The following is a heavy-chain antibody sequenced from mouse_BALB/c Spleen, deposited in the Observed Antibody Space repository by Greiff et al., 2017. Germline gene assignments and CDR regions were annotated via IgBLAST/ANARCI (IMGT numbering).Heavy chain of an antibody. CDR2: INPSTGYT. V-gene: IGHV1-7*01. CDR3: ARDDYYGSSYDYTMDY. Sequence: VQLQQSGAELAKPGASVKMSCKASGYTFTSYWMHWVKQRPGQGLEWIGYINPSTGYTEYNQKFKDKATLTADKSSSTAYMQLSSLTSEDSAVYYCARDDYYGSSYDYTMDYWGQGTSVTVSS. D-gene: IGHD1-1*01. CDR1: GYTFTSYW. J-gene: IGHJ4*01.